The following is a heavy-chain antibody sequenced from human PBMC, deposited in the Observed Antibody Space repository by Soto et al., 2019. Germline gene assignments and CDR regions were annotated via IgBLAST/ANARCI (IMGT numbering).Heavy chain of an antibody. Sequence: EVQLLESGGGLVQPGGSLRLSCAASGFIFNTNSMTWGRQAPGKGLEWVSSISSRGDETYYADDVKGRFTISRDKSKNTLDLQMSSLRAEDTAVYYCAKGAVSARRFDYWGQGTLVLVSS. D-gene: IGHD2-8*01. CDR1: GFIFNTNS. CDR2: ISSRGDET. J-gene: IGHJ4*02. CDR3: AKGAVSARRFDY. V-gene: IGHV3-23*01.